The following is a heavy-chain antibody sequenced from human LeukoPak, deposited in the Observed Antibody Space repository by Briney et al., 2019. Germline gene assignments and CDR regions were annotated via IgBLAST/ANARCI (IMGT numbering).Heavy chain of an antibody. CDR1: GFTFSSYN. CDR3: ARDFILGVVIPVSAGFDP. Sequence: PGGSLRLSCAASGFTFSSYNMHWVRQAPGKGLEWVAIISNDGSNKYNADSVTGRFIISRDNSKNTVFLQMNSLRPEDTAIYYCARDFILGVVIPVSAGFDPWGQGTLVTVSS. D-gene: IGHD3-3*02. J-gene: IGHJ5*02. CDR2: ISNDGSNK. V-gene: IGHV3-30-3*01.